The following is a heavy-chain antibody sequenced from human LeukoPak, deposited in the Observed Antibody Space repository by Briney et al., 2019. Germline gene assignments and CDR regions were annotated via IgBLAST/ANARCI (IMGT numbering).Heavy chain of an antibody. V-gene: IGHV3-48*03. CDR2: ISSSGSTI. Sequence: GGSLRLSCAASGFTFSSYEMNWVRQAPGKGLEWVSYISSSGSTIYYADSVKGRFTISRDNAKNSLYLQMNSLRAEDTAVYYCARDSIWFGKRWFDPWGQGTLVTVSS. J-gene: IGHJ5*02. D-gene: IGHD3-10*01. CDR3: ARDSIWFGKRWFDP. CDR1: GFTFSSYE.